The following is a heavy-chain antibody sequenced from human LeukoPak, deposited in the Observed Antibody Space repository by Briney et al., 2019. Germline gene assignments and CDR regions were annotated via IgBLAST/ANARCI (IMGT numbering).Heavy chain of an antibody. CDR1: GFTFSSYA. V-gene: IGHV3-23*01. Sequence: GGSLRLSCAASGFTFSSYALSWVRQAPGKGLEWVSSISATGGSTYYADSVKGRFTISRDNSKNTLYLQMNSLRAEDTAVYYCAKVYLPFGVVPSYFDYWGQGTLVTVSS. D-gene: IGHD3-3*01. CDR3: AKVYLPFGVVPSYFDY. J-gene: IGHJ4*02. CDR2: ISATGGST.